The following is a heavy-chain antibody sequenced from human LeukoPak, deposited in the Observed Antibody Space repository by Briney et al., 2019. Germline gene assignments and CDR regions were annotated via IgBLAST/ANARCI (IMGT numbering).Heavy chain of an antibody. CDR1: GFTFSSYE. Sequence: GGPLRLSCAASGFTFSSYEMNWVRQAPGKGLEWVSYISSSGSTIYYADSVKGRFTISRDNAKNSLYLQMNSLRAEDTAVYYCVKSSTNYGGWFDPWGQGTLVTVSS. D-gene: IGHD4/OR15-4a*01. J-gene: IGHJ5*02. V-gene: IGHV3-48*03. CDR2: ISSSGSTI. CDR3: VKSSTNYGGWFDP.